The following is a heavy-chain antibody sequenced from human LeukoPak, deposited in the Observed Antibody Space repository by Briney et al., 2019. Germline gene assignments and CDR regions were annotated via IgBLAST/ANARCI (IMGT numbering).Heavy chain of an antibody. CDR3: ARVSDWFSIFDY. V-gene: IGHV4-39*07. J-gene: IGHJ4*02. CDR2: IFYSGST. D-gene: IGHD3-9*01. CDR1: GGSISTSNYY. Sequence: SETLSLTCTVSGGSISTSNYYWGWIRQPPGKGLEWIGNIFYSGSTYYSPSLKSRVTISVDTSKNQFSLKLSSVTAADTAVYYCARVSDWFSIFDYWGQGTLVTVSS.